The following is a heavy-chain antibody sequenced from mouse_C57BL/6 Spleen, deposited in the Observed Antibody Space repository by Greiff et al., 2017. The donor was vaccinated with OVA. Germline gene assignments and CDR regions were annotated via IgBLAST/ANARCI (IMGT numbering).Heavy chain of an antibody. CDR3: ATPYHGYYTFFAY. D-gene: IGHD2-3*01. CDR2: ISSGSSTI. Sequence: EVKVEESGGGLVKPGGSLKLSCAASGFTFSDYGMHWVRQAPEKGLEWVAYISSGSSTIYYADTVKGRFTISRDNAKNTLFLQMTSLRSEDTAMYYCATPYHGYYTFFAYWGQGTLVTVSA. CDR1: GFTFSDYG. V-gene: IGHV5-17*01. J-gene: IGHJ3*01.